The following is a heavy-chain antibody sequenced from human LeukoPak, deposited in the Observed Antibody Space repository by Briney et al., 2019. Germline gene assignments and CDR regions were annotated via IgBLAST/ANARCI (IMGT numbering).Heavy chain of an antibody. D-gene: IGHD2-2*01. CDR2: INSDGSST. CDR1: GFTFSSYW. J-gene: IGHJ3*02. CDR3: ARAIVVPAAMDAFDI. V-gene: IGHV3-74*01. Sequence: GGSLRLSCAASGFTFSSYWMHWVCQARGKGLVWVSRINSDGSSTSYADSAKGRFTISRDNAKNTLYLQMNSLRAEDTAVYYCARAIVVPAAMDAFDIWGQGAMVTVSS.